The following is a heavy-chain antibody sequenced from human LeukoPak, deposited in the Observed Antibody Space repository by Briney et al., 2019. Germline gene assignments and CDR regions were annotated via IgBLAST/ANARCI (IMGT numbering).Heavy chain of an antibody. V-gene: IGHV1-46*01. CDR2: IYPRDGST. J-gene: IGHJ4*02. CDR3: ARDQEGFDY. Sequence: WASVKVSCKASGYTFTSNYIHWVRQAPGQGLERMGMIYPRDGSTSYAQKFQGRVTVTRDTSTSTVHMELSGLRSGDTAVYYCARDQEGFDYWGQGTLVTVSS. CDR1: GYTFTSNY.